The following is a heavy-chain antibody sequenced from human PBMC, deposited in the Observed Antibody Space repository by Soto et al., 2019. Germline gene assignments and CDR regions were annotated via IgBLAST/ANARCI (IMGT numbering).Heavy chain of an antibody. V-gene: IGHV4-31*03. D-gene: IGHD4-4*01. CDR1: GGSISSGGYY. CDR2: IYYSGST. Sequence: SETLSLTCTVSGGSISSGGYYWSWIRQHPGKGLEWIGYIYYSGSTYYNPSLKSRVTISVDTSKNQFSLKLSSVTAADTAVYYCARVEALQSNVPGDYYYYYMDVWGKGTTVTVSS. CDR3: ARVEALQSNVPGDYYYYYMDV. J-gene: IGHJ6*03.